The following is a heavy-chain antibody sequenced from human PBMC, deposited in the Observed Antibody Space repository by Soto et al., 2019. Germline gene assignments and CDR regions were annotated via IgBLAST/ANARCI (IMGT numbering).Heavy chain of an antibody. Sequence: SETLSLTCTVSGGSISGYYWKWIRQPPGKGLEWIGYIYYSGSTNYNPSLKSRVTMSVDTSKNQFSLKLSSVTAADTAVYYCARQQAEGEFYYWGQGTLVTVSS. CDR1: GGSISGYY. V-gene: IGHV4-59*01. CDR2: IYYSGST. D-gene: IGHD6-13*01. CDR3: ARQQAEGEFYY. J-gene: IGHJ4*02.